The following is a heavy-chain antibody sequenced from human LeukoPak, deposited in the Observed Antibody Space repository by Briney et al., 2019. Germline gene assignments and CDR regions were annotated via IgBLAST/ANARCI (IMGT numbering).Heavy chain of an antibody. CDR1: GFTVSSNY. D-gene: IGHD6-13*01. V-gene: IGHV3-53*01. CDR3: ARDWGIAAALFWFDP. Sequence: GGSLRLSCAASGFTVSSNYMSWVRQAPGKGLEWVSVIYSGGSTYYADSVKGRFTISRDNAKNTLYLQMNSLRAEDTAVYYCARDWGIAAALFWFDPWGQGTLVTVSS. J-gene: IGHJ5*02. CDR2: IYSGGST.